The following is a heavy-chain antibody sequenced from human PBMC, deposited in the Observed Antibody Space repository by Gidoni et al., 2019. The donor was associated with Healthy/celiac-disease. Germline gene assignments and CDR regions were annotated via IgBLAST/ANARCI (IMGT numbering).Heavy chain of an antibody. CDR1: GFTCSSYA. Sequence: EVQRLESGGGLVQTGGSLRLSCAASGFTCSSYAMSWVRQAPGKGLGWVSAISGSGGSTSYADSVKGRFTISRDNSKNTLYLQMNSLRAEDTAVYYCAKDLGALRGDYWGQGTLVTVSS. J-gene: IGHJ4*02. V-gene: IGHV3-23*01. CDR2: ISGSGGST. CDR3: AKDLGALRGDY. D-gene: IGHD3-16*01.